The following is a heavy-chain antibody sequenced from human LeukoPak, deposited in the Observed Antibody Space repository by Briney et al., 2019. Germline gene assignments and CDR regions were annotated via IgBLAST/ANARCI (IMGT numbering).Heavy chain of an antibody. CDR2: IYTSGST. CDR3: ARDRSYDFWSGYYI. CDR1: GGSISSGSYY. Sequence: SQTLSLTCTVSGGSISSGSYYWSWIRQPAGKGLEWIGRIYTSGSTNYNPSLKSRVTISVDTSKNQFSLKLSSVTAADAAVYYCARDRSYDFWSGYYIWGQGTLVTVSS. V-gene: IGHV4-61*02. D-gene: IGHD3-3*01. J-gene: IGHJ4*02.